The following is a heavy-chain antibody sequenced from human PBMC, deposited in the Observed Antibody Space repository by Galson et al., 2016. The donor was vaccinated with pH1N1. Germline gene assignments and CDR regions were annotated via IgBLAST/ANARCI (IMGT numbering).Heavy chain of an antibody. CDR3: VRGLRGYSFT. J-gene: IGHJ4*02. V-gene: IGHV3-53*01. Sequence: SLRLSCAASGFTVSTNYMSWVRQAPGKGLEWVSLIYTGGSTYYADSVKGRFTISRDHSKNTLYLQMNSLRADDTAGYYCVRGLRGYSFTWGQGTLVTVSS. CDR2: IYTGGST. D-gene: IGHD5-18*01. CDR1: GFTVSTNY.